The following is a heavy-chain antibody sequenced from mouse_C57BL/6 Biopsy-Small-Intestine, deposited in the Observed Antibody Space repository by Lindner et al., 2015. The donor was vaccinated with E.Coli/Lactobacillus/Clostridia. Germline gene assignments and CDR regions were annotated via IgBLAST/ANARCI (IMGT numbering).Heavy chain of an antibody. V-gene: IGHV1-42*01. CDR1: GYSFTGYY. CDR3: ARRHGSSYVIYWYFDV. Sequence: VQLQESGPELVKPGASVKISCKASGYSFTGYYMNWVKQSPEKSLEWIGEINPSTGDTTYNQKFKAKATLTVDKSSSTAYMQLKSLTSEDSAVYYCARRHGSSYVIYWYFDVWGTGTTVTVSS. CDR2: INPSTGDT. J-gene: IGHJ1*03. D-gene: IGHD1-1*01.